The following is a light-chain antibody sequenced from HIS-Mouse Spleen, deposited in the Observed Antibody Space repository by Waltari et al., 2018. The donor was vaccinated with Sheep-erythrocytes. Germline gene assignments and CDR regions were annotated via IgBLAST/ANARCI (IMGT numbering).Light chain of an antibody. CDR3: QQSYSTPPRA. Sequence: DIQMTQSPSSLSASVGDRVTITSQASHDIGSYLSWYQQKPGKAPKLLIYAASSLQTGVPSRCSGSGSGTDFTLTISSLQPEDFATYYCQQSYSTPPRAFGGGTKVEIK. CDR1: HDIGSY. V-gene: IGKV1-39*01. J-gene: IGKJ4*01. CDR2: AAS.